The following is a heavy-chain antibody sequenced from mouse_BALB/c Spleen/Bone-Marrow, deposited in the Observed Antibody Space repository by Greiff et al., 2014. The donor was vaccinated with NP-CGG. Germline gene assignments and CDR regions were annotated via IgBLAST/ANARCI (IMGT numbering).Heavy chain of an antibody. Sequence: VKLVESGPDLVAPSQSLSITCTVSGFSLTSYGVHWVRQPPGKGLEWLVVIWSDGSTTYNSALKSRLSISKDNSESQVFLKMNSLQTDDTAMYYFARHDNDGYYLAYWGQGTLVTVSA. CDR1: GFSLTSYG. D-gene: IGHD2-3*01. J-gene: IGHJ3*01. CDR2: IWSDGST. V-gene: IGHV2-6-2*01. CDR3: ARHDNDGYYLAY.